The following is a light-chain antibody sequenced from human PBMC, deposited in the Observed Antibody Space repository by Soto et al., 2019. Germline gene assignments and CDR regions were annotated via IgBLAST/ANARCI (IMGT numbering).Light chain of an antibody. V-gene: IGKV3-20*01. CDR2: GAS. Sequence: EIVLTQSPGTLSLSPGERATLSCRASQSVSSNYLAWYQQKSGQAPRLLIYGASSRATGIPDRFSGSGSGTDFTLTISKLEPEDFAVYYCQQYGNSPYACGQGTELEI. J-gene: IGKJ2*01. CDR1: QSVSSNY. CDR3: QQYGNSPYA.